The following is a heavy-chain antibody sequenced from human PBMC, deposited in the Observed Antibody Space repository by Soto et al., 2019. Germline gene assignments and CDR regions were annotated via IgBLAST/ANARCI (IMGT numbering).Heavy chain of an antibody. CDR3: ARDLCSGGSCYFASGDY. V-gene: IGHV3-33*01. CDR1: GFTFSSYG. D-gene: IGHD2-15*01. Sequence: GGSLRLSCAASGFTFSSYGMHWVRQAPGKGLEWVAVIWYDGSNKYYADSVKGRFTISRDNSKNTLYLQMNSLRAEDTAVYYCARDLCSGGSCYFASGDYWGQGTLVTVSS. CDR2: IWYDGSNK. J-gene: IGHJ4*02.